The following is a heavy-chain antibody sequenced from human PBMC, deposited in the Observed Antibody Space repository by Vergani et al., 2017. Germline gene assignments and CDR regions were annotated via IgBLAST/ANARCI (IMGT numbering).Heavy chain of an antibody. Sequence: QMVQSGAEVKKPGATVKISCKVSGYTFTDYYMHRVQQAPGKGLEWMGLVDPEDGETIYAEKFQGRVTITADTSTDTVYMELSSLRSEDTAVYYFVVAATKSYFDYWGQGTLVTFSS. D-gene: IGHD2-15*01. CDR1: GYTFTDYY. CDR2: VDPEDGET. V-gene: IGHV1-69-2*01. CDR3: VVAATKSYFDY. J-gene: IGHJ4*02.